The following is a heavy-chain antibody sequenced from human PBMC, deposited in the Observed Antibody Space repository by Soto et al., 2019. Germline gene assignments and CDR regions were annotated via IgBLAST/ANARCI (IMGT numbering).Heavy chain of an antibody. J-gene: IGHJ4*02. D-gene: IGHD5-18*01. Sequence: GASVKVSCKASGGTFSSYAISWVRQAPGQGLEWMGGIIPVFGTGIYAQKFQGRVTITADKSTNTAYMKLSSLRSEDTAVYFCARVGGTGGYTYGLDYWGQGTLVTVSS. CDR2: IIPVFGTG. CDR3: ARVGGTGGYTYGLDY. V-gene: IGHV1-69*06. CDR1: GGTFSSYA.